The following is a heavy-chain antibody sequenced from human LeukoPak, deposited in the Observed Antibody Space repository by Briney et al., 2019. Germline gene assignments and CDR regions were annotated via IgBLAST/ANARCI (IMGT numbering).Heavy chain of an antibody. CDR1: GYTFTSYY. CDR2: INPSGGST. D-gene: IGHD3-16*01. J-gene: IGHJ2*01. V-gene: IGHV1-46*01. Sequence: EASVKVSCKASGYTFTSYYMHWVRQAPGQGLEWMGIINPSGGSTSYAQKFQGRVTMTRDTSTSTVYMELSSLGSEDTAVYYCAREHLTGSSVWYFDLWGRGTLVTVSS. CDR3: AREHLTGSSVWYFDL.